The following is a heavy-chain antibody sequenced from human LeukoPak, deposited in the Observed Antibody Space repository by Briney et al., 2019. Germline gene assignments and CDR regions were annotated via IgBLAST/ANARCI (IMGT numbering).Heavy chain of an antibody. Sequence: GGSLRLSCEDSGFTFDNNDMHWVRQSTGKGLEWVSAIGSAGYIYYAESVRGRFTITRDTAKQSLYLQMNSLRVEDTAVYHCVRQPDSARYGFDYWGRGTQVTVSS. CDR1: GFTFDNND. CDR2: IGSAGYI. CDR3: VRQPDSARYGFDY. V-gene: IGHV3-13*01. D-gene: IGHD1-14*01. J-gene: IGHJ4*02.